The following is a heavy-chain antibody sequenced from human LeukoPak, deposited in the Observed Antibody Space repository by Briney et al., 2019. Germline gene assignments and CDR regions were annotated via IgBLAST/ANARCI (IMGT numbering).Heavy chain of an antibody. D-gene: IGHD2-8*01. CDR1: GFTFRSYG. Sequence: GSLRLSCAASGFTFRSYGMHWVRQAPGKGLEWVAVISYDGSNKYYADSVKGRFTISRDNSKNTLYLQMNSLRAEDTAVYYCARASVYANALFDYWGQGTLVTVSS. J-gene: IGHJ4*02. CDR2: ISYDGSNK. CDR3: ARASVYANALFDY. V-gene: IGHV3-30*19.